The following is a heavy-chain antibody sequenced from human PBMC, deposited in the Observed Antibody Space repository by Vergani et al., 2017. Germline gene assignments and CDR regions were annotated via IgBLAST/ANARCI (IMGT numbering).Heavy chain of an antibody. CDR3: ARLYGRDSSGSKYFDY. Sequence: EVQLVQSGAEVKKPEESLKISCQISGYSFTNYWIGWVRQMPGKGLEWMGIIHPADSDTRYSPSFQGQVTISVDKSISTAYLQRSSLRASDSAMYYCARLYGRDSSGSKYFDYWVQGTLVTVSS. J-gene: IGHJ4*02. V-gene: IGHV5-51*01. CDR2: IHPADSDT. D-gene: IGHD3-22*01. CDR1: GYSFTNYW.